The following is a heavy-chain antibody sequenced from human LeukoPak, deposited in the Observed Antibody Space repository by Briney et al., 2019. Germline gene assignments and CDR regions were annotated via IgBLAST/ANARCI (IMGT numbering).Heavy chain of an antibody. V-gene: IGHV3-64*05. D-gene: IGHD2/OR15-2a*01. CDR3: VKDLRSDFMGVLSRYLSY. Sequence: GGSLRLSCSASGFTFSSFAMHWVRQAPGKGLEYVAAICRNGGSTYYADSVKGRFTISRDNSKSTLYVQMSSLRAEDTAVYLCVKDLRSDFMGVLSRYLSYWGQGTLVTVSS. CDR1: GFTFSSFA. CDR2: ICRNGGST. J-gene: IGHJ4*02.